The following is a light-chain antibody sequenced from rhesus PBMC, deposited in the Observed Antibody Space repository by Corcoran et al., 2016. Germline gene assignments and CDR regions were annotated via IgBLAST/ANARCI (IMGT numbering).Light chain of an antibody. Sequence: IQLTQSPSSLSASVGDRVTITCWERENDQNYLHWYQQKPGTAPKLLIYPASTLQRGVPSRFSGSGAGTAYTFTIGRLQPEESATYHCQHTYGTPITFGGGTKVEIK. CDR3: QHTYGTPIT. CDR1: ENDQNY. J-gene: IGKJ4*01. V-gene: IGKV1-74*01. CDR2: PAS.